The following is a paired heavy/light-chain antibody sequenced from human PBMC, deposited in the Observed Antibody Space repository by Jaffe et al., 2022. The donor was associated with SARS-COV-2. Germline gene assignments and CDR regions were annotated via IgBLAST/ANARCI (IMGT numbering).Heavy chain of an antibody. CDR2: IKQDGSEK. Sequence: EVQLVESGGGLVQPGGSLRLSCAASGFTFSSYWMTWVRQAPGKGLEWVANIKQDGSEKYYVDSVKGRFTISRDNAKNSLYLQMNSLRAEDTAVYYCGNLWVGEYTDAFDIWGQGTMVTVSS. J-gene: IGHJ3*02. CDR1: GFTFSSYW. CDR3: GNLWVGEYTDAFDI. V-gene: IGHV3-7*01. D-gene: IGHD3-10*01.
Light chain of an antibody. CDR2: AAS. V-gene: IGKV1-39*01. CDR1: QSISRY. J-gene: IGKJ3*01. CDR3: QQSYSTPFT. Sequence: DIQMTQSPSSLSASVGDRVTITCRASQSISRYLNWFQQKPGKAPKLLIYAASSLQSGVPSRFGGSGSGADFTLTISGLQPEDFATYYCQQSYSTPFTFGPGTKVDI.